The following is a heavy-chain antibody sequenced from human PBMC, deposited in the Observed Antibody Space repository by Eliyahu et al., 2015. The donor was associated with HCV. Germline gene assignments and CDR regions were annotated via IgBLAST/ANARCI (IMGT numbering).Heavy chain of an antibody. CDR2: INHSGST. Sequence: QVQLQQWGAGLLKPSETLSLTCAVYGGPFSGYYWTWIRQPPGKGLEWIGEINHSGSTNCNPPLKSRVTMAVDTTKNQFSLNLTSVTAADTAVYYCARVPLWIQLWQGRGMDVWGQGTTVTVSS. V-gene: IGHV4-34*01. J-gene: IGHJ6*02. CDR1: GGPFSGYY. D-gene: IGHD5-18*01. CDR3: ARVPLWIQLWQGRGMDV.